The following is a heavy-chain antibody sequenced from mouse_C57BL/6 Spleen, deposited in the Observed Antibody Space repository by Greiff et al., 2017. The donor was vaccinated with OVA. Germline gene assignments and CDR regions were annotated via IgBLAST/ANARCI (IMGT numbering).Heavy chain of an antibody. Sequence: LVESGAELVKPGASVKISCKASGYAFSSYWMNWVKQRPGKGLEWIGQIYPGDGDTNYNGKFKGKATLTADKSSSTAYMQLSSLTSEDSAVYFCARSDLYYYAMDYWGQGTSVTVSS. D-gene: IGHD5-1*01. CDR3: ARSDLYYYAMDY. CDR1: GYAFSSYW. CDR2: IYPGDGDT. V-gene: IGHV1-80*01. J-gene: IGHJ4*01.